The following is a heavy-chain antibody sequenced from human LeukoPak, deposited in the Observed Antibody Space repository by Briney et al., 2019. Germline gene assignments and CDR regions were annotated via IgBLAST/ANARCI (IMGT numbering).Heavy chain of an antibody. D-gene: IGHD3-16*01. J-gene: IGHJ1*01. V-gene: IGHV3-74*01. CDR2: VSSDGSRT. CDR3: ATDGAYGLNH. Sequence: PRGSPRLSCAASGVSFSTTWMHWVREAPEKRLMWVSHVSSDGSRTYADSVKGGFTVSRDNNKDMVYLQMSSLRAEDTAVYYCATDGAYGLNHWGQGTLVTVSS. CDR1: GVSFSTTW.